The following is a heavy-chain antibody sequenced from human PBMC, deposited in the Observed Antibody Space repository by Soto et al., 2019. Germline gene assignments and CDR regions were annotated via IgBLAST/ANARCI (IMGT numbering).Heavy chain of an antibody. CDR3: ARDIMGGTFDI. V-gene: IGHV3-7*05. J-gene: IGHJ3*02. D-gene: IGHD2-8*01. Sequence: PGGSLRLSCAASGFTFVNYWMNWVRQAPGKGLEWVANINVDGSEKYFVDSVRGRFTVSRDNAKKSVFLQMNSLRAEDAAVYYCARDIMGGTFDIWGQGTMVTVSS. CDR1: GFTFVNYW. CDR2: INVDGSEK.